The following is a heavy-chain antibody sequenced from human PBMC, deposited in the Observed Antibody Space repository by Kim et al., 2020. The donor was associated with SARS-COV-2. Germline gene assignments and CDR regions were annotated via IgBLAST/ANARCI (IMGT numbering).Heavy chain of an antibody. J-gene: IGHJ4*02. CDR3: ARESGHTGPDY. V-gene: IGHV4-31*02. Sequence: TYYNPSLKSRVTISVDTSKNQFSLKLSSVTAADTAVYYCARESGHTGPDYWGQGTLVTVSS. CDR2: T. D-gene: IGHD3-10*01.